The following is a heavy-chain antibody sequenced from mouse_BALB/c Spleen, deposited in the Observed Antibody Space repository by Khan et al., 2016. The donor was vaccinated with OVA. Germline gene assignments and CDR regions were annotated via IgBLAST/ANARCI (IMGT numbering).Heavy chain of an antibody. V-gene: IGHV1-4*01. CDR2: INPSNGYT. Sequence: VQLQQSGAELARPGASVKMSCKASGYTFTSYTIHWIKLRPGQGLEWIGYINPSNGYTNYNQKFKDKATLTADKSSTTAYMQLSSLTSDDSAVYHRVRDGAYYRNDGLFAYWGQGTLVTVSA. D-gene: IGHD2-14*01. CDR3: VRDGAYYRNDGLFAY. CDR1: GYTFTSYT. J-gene: IGHJ3*01.